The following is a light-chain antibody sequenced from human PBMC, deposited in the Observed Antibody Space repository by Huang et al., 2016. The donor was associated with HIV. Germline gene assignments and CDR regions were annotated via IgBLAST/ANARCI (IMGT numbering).Light chain of an antibody. Sequence: DVVMTQSPLSLPVTPGEPASISCRSSQSLLHSNGYNYLDWYLQRPGQSPQLLIYLGFNRSSGVPDRFSGSGSGTDFTLKISRVEAEDVGVYYCMQALQIPWTFGQGTKVEV. CDR2: LGF. CDR1: QSLLHSNGYNY. V-gene: IGKV2-28*01. J-gene: IGKJ1*01. CDR3: MQALQIPWT.